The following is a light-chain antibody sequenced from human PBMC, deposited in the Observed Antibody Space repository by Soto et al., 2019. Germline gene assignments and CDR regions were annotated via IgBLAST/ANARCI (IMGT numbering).Light chain of an antibody. J-gene: IGLJ2*01. Sequence: QSALTQPRSVSGSPGQSVTLSCTGTSSDVGGYHYVSWYQHHPGKAPKIIIYDVNKRPSGVPDRFSGSKSGNTASLTISGLQTEDEADYYWAAWDDSLSGVVFGGGTKLTVL. CDR2: DVN. CDR1: SSDVGGYHY. V-gene: IGLV2-11*01. CDR3: AAWDDSLSGVV.